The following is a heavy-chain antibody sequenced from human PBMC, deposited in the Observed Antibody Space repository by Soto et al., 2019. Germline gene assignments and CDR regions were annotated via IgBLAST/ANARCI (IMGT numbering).Heavy chain of an antibody. Sequence: EVQLVESGGRLVQPGGSLRLSCAASRFTFSSYSMNWVRQAPGKGLEWVSYISSSSSTIYYADSVKDRFTISRDNAKNSLYLQMNSLRDEDTAVYYCAREADDYGDYGFDYWGQGTLVTVSS. J-gene: IGHJ4*02. CDR3: AREADDYGDYGFDY. V-gene: IGHV3-48*02. D-gene: IGHD4-17*01. CDR2: ISSSSSTI. CDR1: RFTFSSYS.